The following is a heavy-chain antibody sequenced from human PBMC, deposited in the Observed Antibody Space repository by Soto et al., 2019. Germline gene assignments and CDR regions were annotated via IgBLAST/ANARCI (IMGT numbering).Heavy chain of an antibody. V-gene: IGHV3-30-3*01. CDR3: ARLYYYGSGSYYNGPQGRRFDP. J-gene: IGHJ5*02. Sequence: PGGSLRLSCAASGFPFSSYAMHWVRQAPGKGLEWVAVISYDGSNKYYADSVKGRFTISRDNSKNTLYLQMNSLRAEDTAVYYCARLYYYGSGSYYNGPQGRRFDPWGQGTLVTVSS. D-gene: IGHD3-10*01. CDR1: GFPFSSYA. CDR2: ISYDGSNK.